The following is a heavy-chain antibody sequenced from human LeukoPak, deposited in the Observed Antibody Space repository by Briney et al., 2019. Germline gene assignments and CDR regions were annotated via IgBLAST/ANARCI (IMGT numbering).Heavy chain of an antibody. CDR3: ARSGDGSGSYYYDAFDI. Sequence: SETLSLTCTVSGGSISSYYWSWIRQPAGKGLEWIGRIYTSGSTNYNPSLKSRVTMSVDTSKNQLSLKLSSVTAADTAVYYCARSGDGSGSYYYDAFDIWGQGTMVTVSS. D-gene: IGHD3-10*01. V-gene: IGHV4-4*07. CDR1: GGSISSYY. J-gene: IGHJ3*02. CDR2: IYTSGST.